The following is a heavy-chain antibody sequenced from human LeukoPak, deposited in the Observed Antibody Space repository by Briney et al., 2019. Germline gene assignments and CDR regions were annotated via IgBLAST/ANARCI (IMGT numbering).Heavy chain of an antibody. D-gene: IGHD3-10*01. CDR1: GLTFYDQA. Sequence: GGSLRLSCAASGLTFYDQAMHWVRQAPGTGLEWVSLSGNDGSTYYADSVRGRFTISRDISKNSLYLEMSSLRTQDTALYHCASQTKYYSGSAGSYWGAFGLWGQGTMVTLSS. CDR3: ASQTKYYSGSAGSYWGAFGL. V-gene: IGHV3-43*02. CDR2: SGNDGST. J-gene: IGHJ3*01.